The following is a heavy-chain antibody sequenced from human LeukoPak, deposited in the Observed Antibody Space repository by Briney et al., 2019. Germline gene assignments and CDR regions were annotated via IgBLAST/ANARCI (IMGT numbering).Heavy chain of an antibody. Sequence: GGSLRLSCAASGFTFSSYSMNWVRQAPGKGLEWVSFIRYDGTPKYYADSVKGRFTISRDNSRNTLYLQMNSLKTDDTAVYYCAKGEGWQQPYYYYMDVWGKGTTVTISS. V-gene: IGHV3-30*02. D-gene: IGHD6-13*01. J-gene: IGHJ6*03. CDR3: AKGEGWQQPYYYYMDV. CDR2: IRYDGTPK. CDR1: GFTFSSYS.